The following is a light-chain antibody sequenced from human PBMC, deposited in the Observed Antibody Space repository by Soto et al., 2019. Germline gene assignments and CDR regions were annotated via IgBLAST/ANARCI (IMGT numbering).Light chain of an antibody. CDR2: DAS. CDR1: QSISSW. CDR3: QQSYSTPIT. V-gene: IGKV1-5*01. J-gene: IGKJ5*01. Sequence: IHMTHSPSTLSASVGDRVTITCRASQSISSWLAWYQQKPGKAPKLLIYDASSLESGVPSRFSGSGSGTEFTLTISSLQPDDFATYYCQQSYSTPITFGQGTRLEI.